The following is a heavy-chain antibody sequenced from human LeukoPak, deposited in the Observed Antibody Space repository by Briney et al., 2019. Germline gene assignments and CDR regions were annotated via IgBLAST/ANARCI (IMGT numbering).Heavy chain of an antibody. CDR3: ARAMVAAAGTGFGY. Sequence: ASVKVSCKASGYTFTSYGISWVRQAPGQGLEWMGWINAGNGNSKYSQKFQGRVTITRDTSASTAYMELSSLRSGDTAVYYCARAMVAAAGTGFGYWGQGTLVTVSS. V-gene: IGHV1-3*01. J-gene: IGHJ4*02. CDR1: GYTFTSYG. D-gene: IGHD6-13*01. CDR2: INAGNGNS.